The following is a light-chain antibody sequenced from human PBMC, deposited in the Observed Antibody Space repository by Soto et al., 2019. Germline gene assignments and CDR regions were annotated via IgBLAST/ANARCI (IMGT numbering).Light chain of an antibody. J-gene: IGKJ4*01. CDR3: QQFSSYPLT. CDR1: QSVSGY. V-gene: IGKV3-11*01. CDR2: DAF. Sequence: EIVLTQSPATLSLSPGERATLSCRASQSVSGYLAWYQHKPGQAPRLLIYDAFNRATGIPARFSGSGSGTDFTLTISRLEPEDFAVYYCQQFSSYPLTFGGGTKVDIK.